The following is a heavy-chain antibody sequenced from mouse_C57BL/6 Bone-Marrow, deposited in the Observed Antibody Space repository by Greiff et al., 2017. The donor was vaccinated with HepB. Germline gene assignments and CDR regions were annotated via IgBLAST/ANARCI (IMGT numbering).Heavy chain of an antibody. CDR2: ILPGSGST. CDR1: GYTFTGYW. V-gene: IGHV1-9*01. J-gene: IGHJ1*01. D-gene: IGHD1-1*01. Sequence: VKLQESGAELMKPGASVKLSCKATGYTFTGYWIEWVKQRPGHGLEWIGEILPGSGSTNYKEKFKGKATFTADTSSNTAYMQLSSLTTDDSAIYYCASPFTTVVAKGYFDVWGSGTTVTVSS. CDR3: ASPFTTVVAKGYFDV.